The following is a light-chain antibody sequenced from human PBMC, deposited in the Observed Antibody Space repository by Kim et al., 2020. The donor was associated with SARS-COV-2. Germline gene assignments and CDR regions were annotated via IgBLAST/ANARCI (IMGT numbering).Light chain of an antibody. CDR2: DAS. J-gene: IGKJ1*01. CDR3: QQYNNWPRT. CDR1: QSIRSN. Sequence: VSPGERVTLSCPASQSIRSNLAWYQQRPGQAPRLLISDASTRATGIPDRFSGGGSGTDFTLTISSLQSEDFAVYYCQQYNNWPRTFGQGTKVDIK. V-gene: IGKV3-15*01.